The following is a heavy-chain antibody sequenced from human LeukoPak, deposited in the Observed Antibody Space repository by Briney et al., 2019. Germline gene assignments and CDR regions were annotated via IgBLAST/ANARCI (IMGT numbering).Heavy chain of an antibody. CDR3: ARDYGDYPSY. CDR2: ISGYNGNT. Sequence: ASVKLSCKASGYSFTSYGITWVRQAPGKGLEWMGWISGYNGNTKYAQKFQGRVTMTTDTSTSTAYMELRSLRSDDTAVYYCARDYGDYPSYWGQGTLVTVSS. CDR1: GYSFTSYG. V-gene: IGHV1-18*01. D-gene: IGHD4-17*01. J-gene: IGHJ4*02.